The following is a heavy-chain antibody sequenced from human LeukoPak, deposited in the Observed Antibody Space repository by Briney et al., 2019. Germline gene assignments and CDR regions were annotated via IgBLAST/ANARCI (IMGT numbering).Heavy chain of an antibody. CDR2: IKQDGSEK. J-gene: IGHJ6*02. CDR3: APHCSSTSCPPSGMDV. D-gene: IGHD2-2*01. V-gene: IGHV3-7*01. Sequence: PGGSLRLSCAASGFIFSSYWMSWVRQAPGKGLEWVANIKQDGSEKYYVDSVKGRFTISRDNAKNSLYLQMNSLRAEDTAVYYCAPHCSSTSCPPSGMDVWGQGTTVTVSS. CDR1: GFIFSSYW.